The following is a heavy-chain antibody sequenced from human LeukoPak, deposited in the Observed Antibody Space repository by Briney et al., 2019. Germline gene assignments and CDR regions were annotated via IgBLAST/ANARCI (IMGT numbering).Heavy chain of an antibody. D-gene: IGHD1-26*01. CDR3: AKELLLV. J-gene: IGHJ6*02. CDR2: ISYDGSNK. V-gene: IGHV3-30*18. CDR1: GFTFSSYG. Sequence: GRSLRLSCAASGFTFSSYGMHWVRQAPGKGLEWVAVISYDGSNKYYADSVKGRFTISRDNSKNTLYLQMNSLRAEDTAVYYCAKELLLVWGQGTTVTVSS.